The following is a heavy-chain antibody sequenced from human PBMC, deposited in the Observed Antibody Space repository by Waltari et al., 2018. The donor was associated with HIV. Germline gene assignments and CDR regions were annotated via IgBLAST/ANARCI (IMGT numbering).Heavy chain of an antibody. Sequence: QLQLQESGPGLVKPSGTLSLTCDVSGGSVSSDNWWSCVRQPPGEGVEGIGEISQSGITNYSPSLKSRVTISIDKSRNQFSRKLNSVTAADTAVYYCAREATSVTTSGGFDIWGQGTVVTVSS. CDR3: AREATSVTTSGGFDI. CDR2: ISQSGIT. D-gene: IGHD4-17*01. CDR1: GGSVSSDNW. J-gene: IGHJ3*02. V-gene: IGHV4-4*02.